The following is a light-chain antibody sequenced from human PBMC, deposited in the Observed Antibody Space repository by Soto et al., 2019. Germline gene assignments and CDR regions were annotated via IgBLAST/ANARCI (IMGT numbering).Light chain of an antibody. CDR1: QPVFIRY. CDR2: GAS. CDR3: QQYGSSPPLYT. Sequence: ETVLTQSPGTLSLSPGERATLSCRASQPVFIRYLAWYQQKPGQAPRLLIYGASTRATGIPDRFSGSGSGTDFTLTVSRLEPEDFAVYYCQQYGSSPPLYTFGQGTKLEIK. V-gene: IGKV3-20*01. J-gene: IGKJ2*01.